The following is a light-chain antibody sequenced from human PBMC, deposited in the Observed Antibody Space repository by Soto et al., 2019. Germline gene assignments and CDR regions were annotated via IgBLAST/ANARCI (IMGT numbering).Light chain of an antibody. Sequence: DIQMTQSPSTLSAFVGDRVTITCRASQSIGRWLAWYQQKPGKAPKLLIYDASSLESGVPSRFSGSGSGTEFTLTISSLQPDDFATYYCQQYNTYSPERTFGQGTRLEIK. CDR3: QQYNTYSPERT. CDR1: QSIGRW. J-gene: IGKJ5*01. V-gene: IGKV1-5*01. CDR2: DAS.